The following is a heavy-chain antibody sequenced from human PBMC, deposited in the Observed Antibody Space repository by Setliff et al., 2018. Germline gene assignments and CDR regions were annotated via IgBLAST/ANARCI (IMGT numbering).Heavy chain of an antibody. CDR2: FSYSGGET. J-gene: IGHJ6*03. Sequence: GGSLRLSCAASGFTFSSYAMNWVRQAPGKGLEWVSAFSYSGGETYYADSVKGRFTISRDNSKKTLYLQWNSLKADDTAVYYCAKSANRVQIWFGDYMDVWGKGTTVTVSS. CDR1: GFTFSSYA. D-gene: IGHD3-16*01. V-gene: IGHV3-23*01. CDR3: AKSANRVQIWFGDYMDV.